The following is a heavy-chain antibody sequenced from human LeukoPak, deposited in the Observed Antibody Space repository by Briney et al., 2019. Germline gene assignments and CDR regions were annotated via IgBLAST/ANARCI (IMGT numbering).Heavy chain of an antibody. D-gene: IGHD2-2*01. V-gene: IGHV4-59*12. J-gene: IGHJ6*04. CDR1: GGSISSYY. Sequence: SETLSLTCTVSGGSISSYYWSWIRQPPGKGLEWIGYIYYSGSTNYNPSLKSRVTISVDTSKNQFSLKLSSVTAADTAVYYCARVPYCSSTSCPSDVWGKGTTVTVSS. CDR2: IYYSGST. CDR3: ARVPYCSSTSCPSDV.